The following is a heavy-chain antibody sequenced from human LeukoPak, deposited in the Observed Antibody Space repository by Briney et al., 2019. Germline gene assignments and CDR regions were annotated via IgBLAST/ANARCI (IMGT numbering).Heavy chain of an antibody. CDR1: GGTFSNYT. Sequence: GASVKVSCKASGGTFSNYTVTWVRQAPGQGLEWMGWINTNTGNPTYAQGFTGRFVFSLDTSVSTAYLQISSLKAEDTAVYYCARVLGGLNLGMDVWGKGSTVTVSP. V-gene: IGHV7-4-1*02. CDR3: ARVLGGLNLGMDV. D-gene: IGHD3-16*01. J-gene: IGHJ6*04. CDR2: INTNTGNP.